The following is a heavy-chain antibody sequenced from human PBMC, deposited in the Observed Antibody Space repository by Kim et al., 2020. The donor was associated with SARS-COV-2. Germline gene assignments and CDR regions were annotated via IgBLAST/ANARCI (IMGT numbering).Heavy chain of an antibody. Sequence: GGSLRLSCAASGFTFSCSAMPWVRQASGKGLEWVCLIRSKPNSYSTAYASPVKGSFTISSADSTHTAYLHMNTLKTEATPVYSCTRVPGTTFAFWDAFD. D-gene: IGHD1-1*01. CDR2: IRSKPNSYST. CDR3: TRVPGTTFAFWDAFD. J-gene: IGHJ3*02. V-gene: IGHV3-73*01. CDR1: GFTFSCSA.